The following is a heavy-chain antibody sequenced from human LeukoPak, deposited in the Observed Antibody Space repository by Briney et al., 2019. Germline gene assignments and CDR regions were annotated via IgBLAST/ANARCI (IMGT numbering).Heavy chain of an antibody. D-gene: IGHD2-21*02. V-gene: IGHV4-59*01. CDR1: GGSISSYY. CDR3: ARASPCGGDCYSDFDY. J-gene: IGHJ4*02. CDR2: ISYSGSA. Sequence: SETLSLTCTVSGGSISSYYWSWIRQPPGQGLEWIGYISYSGSANYNPSLKSRVTISVDTSKNQFSLKLSSVTAADTAVYYCARASPCGGDCYSDFDYWGQGTLVTVSS.